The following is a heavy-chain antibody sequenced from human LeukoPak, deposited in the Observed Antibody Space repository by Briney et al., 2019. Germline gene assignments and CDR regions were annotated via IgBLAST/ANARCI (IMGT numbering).Heavy chain of an antibody. CDR2: INPIGGST. Sequence: GASVKVSCKVSGYTLTELSMHWVRQAPGKGLEWMGIINPIGGSTTYTQKLQGRVTMTRDMSTSTVYMELSSLKSEDTAVYYCARAYSSSTGFDYWGQGTLVTVSS. D-gene: IGHD6-13*01. J-gene: IGHJ4*02. V-gene: IGHV1-46*04. CDR3: ARAYSSSTGFDY. CDR1: GYTLTELS.